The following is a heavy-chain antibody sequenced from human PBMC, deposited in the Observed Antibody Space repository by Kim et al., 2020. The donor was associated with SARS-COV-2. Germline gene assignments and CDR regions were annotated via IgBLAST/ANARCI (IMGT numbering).Heavy chain of an antibody. D-gene: IGHD1-26*01. CDR1: GGPITSDY. J-gene: IGHJ4*02. CDR3: TRGLHGSVAAY. V-gene: IGHV4-4*07. Sequence: SETLSLTCTVSGGPITSDYWSWMRQPAGKGLEWIGRIYGSGGTTYNSSLKGRITMSIDTSRNQFSLQLTSVSAADTAVYFCTRGLHGSVAAYWGPGTLVT. CDR2: IYGSGGT.